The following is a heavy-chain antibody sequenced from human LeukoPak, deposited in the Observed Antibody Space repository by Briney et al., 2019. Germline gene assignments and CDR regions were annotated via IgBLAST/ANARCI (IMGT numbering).Heavy chain of an antibody. Sequence: SETLSLSCTLSGVYLSGYYWTWIRQPPGKRLKWSGYIYYSGHTNYNPSLKSRVTISVDTSKNQFSLQLSSVTAADTAVYYCARGSHYYGSGSPIWFGGWGQGALVTVSS. CDR3: ARGSHYYGSGSPIWFGG. V-gene: IGHV4-59*01. D-gene: IGHD3-10*01. CDR1: GVYLSGYY. CDR2: IYYSGHT. J-gene: IGHJ5*02.